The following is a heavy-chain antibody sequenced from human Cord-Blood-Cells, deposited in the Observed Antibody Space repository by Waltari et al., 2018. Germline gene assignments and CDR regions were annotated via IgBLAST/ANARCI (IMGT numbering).Heavy chain of an antibody. Sequence: QVQLVQSGAEVKKPGASVKVSCKASGYTFTSYALHWVRQAPGQRLEWMGWINAGNGNTKYSQKFQGRVTITRDTSASTAYMELSSLRSEDTAVYYCARDKAGANTFDYWGQGTLVTVSS. CDR1: GYTFTSYA. V-gene: IGHV1-3*01. CDR3: ARDKAGANTFDY. D-gene: IGHD3-10*01. J-gene: IGHJ4*02. CDR2: INAGNGNT.